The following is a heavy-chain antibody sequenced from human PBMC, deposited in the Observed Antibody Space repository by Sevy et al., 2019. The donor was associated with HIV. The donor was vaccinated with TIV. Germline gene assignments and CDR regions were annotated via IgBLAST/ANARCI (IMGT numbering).Heavy chain of an antibody. CDR3: AKDLPVLRYFDWLNWYFDL. D-gene: IGHD3-9*01. V-gene: IGHV3-23*01. J-gene: IGHJ2*01. CDR1: GFTFSSYA. CDR2: ISGSGGST. Sequence: GGSPRLSCAASGFTFSSYAMSWVRQAPGKGLEWVSAISGSGGSTYYADSVKGRFTISRDNSKNTLYLQMNSLRAEDTAVYYCAKDLPVLRYFDWLNWYFDLWGRGTLVTVSS.